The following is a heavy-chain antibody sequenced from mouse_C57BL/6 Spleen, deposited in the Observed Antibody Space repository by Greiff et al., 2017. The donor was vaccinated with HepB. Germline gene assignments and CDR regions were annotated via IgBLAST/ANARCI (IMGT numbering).Heavy chain of an antibody. CDR3: ASRKVYYSNSDWYFDV. CDR2: IDPSDSYT. J-gene: IGHJ1*03. Sequence: QVQLQQPGAELVKPGASVKLSCKASGYTFTSYWMQWVKQRPGQGLEWIGEIDPSDSYTNYNQKFKGKATLTVDTSSSTAYMQLSSLTSEDSAVYYCASRKVYYSNSDWYFDVWGTGTTVTVSS. V-gene: IGHV1-50*01. CDR1: GYTFTSYW. D-gene: IGHD2-5*01.